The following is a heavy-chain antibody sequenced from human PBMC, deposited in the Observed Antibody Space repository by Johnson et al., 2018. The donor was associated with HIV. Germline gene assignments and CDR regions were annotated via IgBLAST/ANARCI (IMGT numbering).Heavy chain of an antibody. CDR1: GFSFSNYW. D-gene: IGHD3-3*01. Sequence: VQLVESGGDLVQPGGSLRLSCVASGFSFSNYWMHWVRQAPGKGPVWVSRISPDESKTDYADSVKGRFTISRDNAKNTLHLQMNSLRGEDTAVYYCARYSITIFGVVISDAFDIWGQGTMVTVSS. CDR2: ISPDESKT. CDR3: ARYSITIFGVVISDAFDI. J-gene: IGHJ3*02. V-gene: IGHV3-74*01.